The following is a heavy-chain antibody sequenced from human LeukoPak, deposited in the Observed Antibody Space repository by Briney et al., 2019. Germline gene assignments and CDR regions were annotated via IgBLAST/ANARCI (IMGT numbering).Heavy chain of an antibody. Sequence: ASVKVSCKASGYTFTSYYIHWARQAPGQRLAWMGVINPSGGSTTYAQNSQGRVTMTTDTSTSTVYMELSSLRSEDTAVYYCARDRASGSYQVSFCYDLDVWGLGTTVTVSS. CDR3: ARDRASGSYQVSFCYDLDV. CDR1: GYTFTSYY. D-gene: IGHD3-10*01. J-gene: IGHJ6*02. V-gene: IGHV1-46*01. CDR2: INPSGGST.